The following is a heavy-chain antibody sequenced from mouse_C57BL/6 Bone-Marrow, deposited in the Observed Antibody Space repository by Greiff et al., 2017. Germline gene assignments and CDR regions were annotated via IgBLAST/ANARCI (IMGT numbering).Heavy chain of an antibody. D-gene: IGHD1-1*01. CDR2: INPYNGGT. CDR3: APFYYYGSSYGFAY. Sequence: VQLQQSGPVLVKPGASVKMSCKASGYTFTDYYMNWVKQSHGKSLEWIGVINPYNGGTSYNQKFKGKATLTVDKSSSTAYMELNSLTSEDSAVYYCAPFYYYGSSYGFAYWGQGPLVTVSA. J-gene: IGHJ3*01. V-gene: IGHV1-19*01. CDR1: GYTFTDYY.